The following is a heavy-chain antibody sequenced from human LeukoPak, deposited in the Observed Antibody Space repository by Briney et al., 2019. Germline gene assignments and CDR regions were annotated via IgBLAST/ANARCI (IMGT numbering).Heavy chain of an antibody. V-gene: IGHV3-21*01. CDR2: ISSSSSYI. D-gene: IGHD2-2*01. CDR1: GFTFSSYS. J-gene: IGHJ6*03. CDR3: ARGLVPAAMSRKRYYYYYYMDV. Sequence: PGGSLRLSCAASGFTFSSYSMNWVRQAPGKGLEWVSSISSSSSYIYYADSVKGRFTISRDNAKNSLYLQMNSLRAEDTAVYYCARGLVPAAMSRKRYYYYYYMDVWGKGTTVTVSS.